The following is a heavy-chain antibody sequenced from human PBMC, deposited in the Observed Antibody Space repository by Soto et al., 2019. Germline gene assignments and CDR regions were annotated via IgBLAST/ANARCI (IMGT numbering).Heavy chain of an antibody. V-gene: IGHV3-15*01. CDR2: IKSKTDGGTT. D-gene: IGHD3-22*01. CDR3: TTGGERITMIVVFDY. J-gene: IGHJ4*02. Sequence: GGSLRLSCAASGFTFSNAWMSWVRQAPGKGLEWVGRIKSKTDGGTTDYAAPVKGRFTISRDDSKNTLYLQMNSLKTEDTAVYYCTTGGERITMIVVFDYWGQGTLVTVSS. CDR1: GFTFSNAW.